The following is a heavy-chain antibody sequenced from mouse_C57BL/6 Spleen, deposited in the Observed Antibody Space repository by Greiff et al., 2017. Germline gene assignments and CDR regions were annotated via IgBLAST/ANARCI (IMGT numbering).Heavy chain of an antibody. Sequence: DVQLVESEGGLVQPGSSMKLSCTASGFTFSDYYMAWVRQVPEKGLEWVANINYDGSSTYYLDSLKSRFIISRDNATNILYLQMSSLKSEDTATYYCARAGNYDWYFDVWGTGTTVTVSS. D-gene: IGHD2-1*01. CDR1: GFTFSDYY. J-gene: IGHJ1*03. CDR2: INYDGSST. V-gene: IGHV5-16*01. CDR3: ARAGNYDWYFDV.